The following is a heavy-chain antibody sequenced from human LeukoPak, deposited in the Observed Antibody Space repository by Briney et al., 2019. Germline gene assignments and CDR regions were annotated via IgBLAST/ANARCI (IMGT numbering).Heavy chain of an antibody. D-gene: IGHD6-13*01. CDR3: ARNNIAADGLDC. CDR2: IYYSGST. Sequence: PSETLSLTCTVSRGSISSRIYYWGGIPDPPGRGVEWIGSIYYSGSTYYNPSLKSRVTISVDTSKNQFSLKLSSVTAADTAVYYCARNNIAADGLDCWGQGTLVTVSS. J-gene: IGHJ4*02. CDR1: RGSISSRIYY. V-gene: IGHV4-39*01.